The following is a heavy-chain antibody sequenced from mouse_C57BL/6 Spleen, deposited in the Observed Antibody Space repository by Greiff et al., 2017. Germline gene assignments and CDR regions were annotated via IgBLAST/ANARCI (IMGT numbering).Heavy chain of an antibody. CDR2: ISSGSSTI. CDR3: ARVYYYGSSPDAMDY. Sequence: EVKLQESGGGLVKPGGSLTLSCAASGFTFSDYGMHWVRQAPEKGLEWVAYISSGSSTIYYADTVKGRFTISRDNAKNTLFLQMTSLRSEDTGMYYCARVYYYGSSPDAMDYWGQGTSVTVSS. CDR1: GFTFSDYG. J-gene: IGHJ4*01. V-gene: IGHV5-17*01. D-gene: IGHD1-1*01.